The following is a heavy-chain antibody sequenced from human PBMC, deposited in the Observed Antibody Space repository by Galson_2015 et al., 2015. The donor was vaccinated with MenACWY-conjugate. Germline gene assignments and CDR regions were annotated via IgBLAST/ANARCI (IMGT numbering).Heavy chain of an antibody. Sequence: SLRLSCAASGFTFSSYSMNWVRQAPGKGLEWVSSISSSSSYIYYADSVKGRFTISRDNAKNSLYLQMNSLRAEDTAVYYCARGSCSSTSCYRVYYGMDVWGQGTTVTVSS. CDR3: ARGSCSSTSCYRVYYGMDV. CDR2: ISSSSSYI. D-gene: IGHD2-2*01. V-gene: IGHV3-21*01. J-gene: IGHJ6*02. CDR1: GFTFSSYS.